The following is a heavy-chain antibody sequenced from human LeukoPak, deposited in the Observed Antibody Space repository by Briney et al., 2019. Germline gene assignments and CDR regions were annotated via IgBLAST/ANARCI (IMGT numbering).Heavy chain of an antibody. CDR3: ARAPGYCSSTSCYLDP. V-gene: IGHV4-34*01. CDR2: INHSGST. J-gene: IGHJ5*02. D-gene: IGHD2-2*03. Sequence: SETLSLTCAVYGGSFSGYYWSWIRQPPGKGLEWIGEINHSGSTNYNPSLKSRVTISVDTSKNQFSLKPSSVTAADTAVYYCARAPGYCSSTSCYLDPWGQGTLVTVSS. CDR1: GGSFSGYY.